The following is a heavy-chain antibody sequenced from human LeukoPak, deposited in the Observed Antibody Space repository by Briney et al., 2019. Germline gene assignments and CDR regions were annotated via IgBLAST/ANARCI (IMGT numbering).Heavy chain of an antibody. CDR1: GFTFSSYS. V-gene: IGHV3-21*01. CDR2: ISSSSSYI. D-gene: IGHD6-19*01. J-gene: IGHJ4*02. Sequence: RSGGSMRLSCAASGFTFSSYSMNWVRQAPGKGLEWVSSISSSSSYIYYADSVKGRFTISRDNAKNSLYLQMNSLRAEDTAVYYCAREAVAGTVDYWGQGTLVTVSS. CDR3: AREAVAGTVDY.